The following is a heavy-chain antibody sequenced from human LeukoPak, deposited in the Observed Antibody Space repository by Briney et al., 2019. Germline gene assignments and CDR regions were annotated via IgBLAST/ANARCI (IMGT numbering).Heavy chain of an antibody. CDR1: GGSVMSGTYH. Sequence: SETLFLTCSVSGGSVMSGTYHWGWIRQPPGKGLEWIGSVYFDGGTHYNPSLQSRVTISVDTSKNQFSLRLSSVTAADTALYYCARDHYYDGRGRFDPWGQGTLVTVSS. J-gene: IGHJ5*02. D-gene: IGHD3-16*01. V-gene: IGHV4-39*07. CDR2: VYFDGGT. CDR3: ARDHYYDGRGRFDP.